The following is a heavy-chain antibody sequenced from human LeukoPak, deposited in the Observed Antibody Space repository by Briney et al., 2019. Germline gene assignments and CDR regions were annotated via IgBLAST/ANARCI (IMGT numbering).Heavy chain of an antibody. CDR2: IYYSGST. CDR3: ARVTGGKYAFDI. CDR1: GGSISSYY. D-gene: IGHD1-26*01. Sequence: SETLSLTCTVSGGSISSYYWSWIRQPPGKGLEWIGNIYYSGSTNYNPSLKSRVTISVDTSKNQFSLKLSSVTAEDTAVYYCARVTGGKYAFDIWGQGTMVTVSS. V-gene: IGHV4-59*01. J-gene: IGHJ3*02.